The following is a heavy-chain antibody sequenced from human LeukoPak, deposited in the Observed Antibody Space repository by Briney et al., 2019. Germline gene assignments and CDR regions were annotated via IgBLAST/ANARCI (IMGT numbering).Heavy chain of an antibody. V-gene: IGHV4-34*01. Sequence: SETLSLTCAVYGGSFSGYYWSWIRQPPGKVLEWIGEINHRGSTNYNPSLKSRVTISVDTSKNQFALKLSSVAAADTAVYYCAILGHRYSYGSKVLWGQGTLVTVSS. CDR3: AILGHRYSYGSKVL. J-gene: IGHJ4*02. D-gene: IGHD5-18*01. CDR1: GGSFSGYY. CDR2: INHRGST.